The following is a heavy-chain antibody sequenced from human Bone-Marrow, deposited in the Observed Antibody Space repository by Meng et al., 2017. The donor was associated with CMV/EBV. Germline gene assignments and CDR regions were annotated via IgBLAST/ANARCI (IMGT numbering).Heavy chain of an antibody. CDR1: GFTFSSYG. Sequence: GESLKISCAASGFTFSSYGMHWVRQAPGKGLEWVAFIRYDGSNKYYADSVKGRFTISRDNSKNTLYLQMNSLRAEDTAVYYCAKVRPRSSPDCSSTSCYTPYYYGMDVWGQGTTVTV. V-gene: IGHV3-30*02. D-gene: IGHD2-2*02. CDR3: AKVRPRSSPDCSSTSCYTPYYYGMDV. J-gene: IGHJ6*02. CDR2: IRYDGSNK.